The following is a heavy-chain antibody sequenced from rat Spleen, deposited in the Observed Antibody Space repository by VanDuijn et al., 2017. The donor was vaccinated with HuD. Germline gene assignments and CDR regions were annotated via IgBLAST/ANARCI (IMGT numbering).Heavy chain of an antibody. D-gene: IGHD1-9*01. CDR1: GFTFSNYG. Sequence: EVQLVESGGGSVQPGRSMKLSCVASGFTFSNYGMAWVRQAPKKGLEWVTYINSDGGGTYYRDSVKGRFTISRDDAKNTLYLQMDSLRSEDTATYYCTTVDYGYNYWGQGVMVTVSS. J-gene: IGHJ2*01. V-gene: IGHV5-27*01. CDR3: TTVDYGYNY. CDR2: INSDGGGT.